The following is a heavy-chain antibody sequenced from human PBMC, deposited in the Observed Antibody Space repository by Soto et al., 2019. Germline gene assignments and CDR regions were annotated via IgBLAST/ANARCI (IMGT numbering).Heavy chain of an antibody. CDR1: GFTFSSYA. CDR2: ISGSGGST. J-gene: IGHJ6*02. CDR3: ANRGYSPFYYYYGMDV. V-gene: IGHV3-23*01. Sequence: GGSPRLSCAASGFTFSSYAMSWVRQAPGKGLEWVSAISGSGGSTYYADSVKGRFTISRDNSKNTLYLQMNSLRAEDTAVYYCANRGYSPFYYYYGMDVWGQGTTVTVSS. D-gene: IGHD5-18*01.